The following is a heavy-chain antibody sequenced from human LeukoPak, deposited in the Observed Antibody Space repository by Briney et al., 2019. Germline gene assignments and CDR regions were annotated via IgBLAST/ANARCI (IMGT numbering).Heavy chain of an antibody. CDR3: ARCLSVTDWDYYYYMDV. V-gene: IGHV4-39*01. CDR2: IYYSGST. Sequence: PSETLSLTCTVSGGSISSSSYYWGWIRQPPGKGLEWIGSIYYSGSTYYNPSLKSRVTISVDTSKNQFSLKLSSVTAADTAVYYCARCLSVTDWDYYYYMDVWGKGTTVTVSS. CDR1: GGSISSSSYY. D-gene: IGHD4-11*01. J-gene: IGHJ6*03.